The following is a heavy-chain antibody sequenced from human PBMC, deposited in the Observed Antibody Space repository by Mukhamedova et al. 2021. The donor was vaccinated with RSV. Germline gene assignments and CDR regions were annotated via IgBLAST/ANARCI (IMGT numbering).Heavy chain of an antibody. J-gene: IGHJ4*02. Sequence: RQAPGKGLEWVAFIRYDGSNKYYADSVKGRFTISRDNSKNTLYLQMNSLRAEDTAVYYCAKGIIVGATRGAFDYWGQGTLVTVSS. D-gene: IGHD1-26*01. CDR2: IRYDGSNK. CDR3: AKGIIVGATRGAFDY. V-gene: IGHV3-30*02.